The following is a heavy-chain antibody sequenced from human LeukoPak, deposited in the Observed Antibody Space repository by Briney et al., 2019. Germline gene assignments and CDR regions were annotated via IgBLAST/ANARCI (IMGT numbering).Heavy chain of an antibody. V-gene: IGHV5-51*01. CDR3: ARTSGWSRIDY. Sequence: GESLKISCKGSGYIFTNYWIGWVRQMPGKGLEWMGIIYPGDSDTRYSPTFQGQVTIPADKSITTAYLQWSSLKASDTAMYYCARTSGWSRIDYWGQGTLVTVSS. CDR1: GYIFTNYW. CDR2: IYPGDSDT. D-gene: IGHD6-19*01. J-gene: IGHJ4*02.